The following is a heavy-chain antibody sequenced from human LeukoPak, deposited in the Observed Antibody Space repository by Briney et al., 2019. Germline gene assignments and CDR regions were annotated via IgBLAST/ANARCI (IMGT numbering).Heavy chain of an antibody. Sequence: SETLSLTCTVSGGSISSYYWSWIRQPAGKGLEWIGRIYTSGSTNYNPSLKSRVTMSVDTSKNQFSLKLSSVTAADTAVYYCARGRYYYDSSGYYYHGWFDPWGQGTLATVSS. CDR3: ARGRYYYDSSGYYYHGWFDP. CDR1: GGSISSYY. V-gene: IGHV4-4*07. J-gene: IGHJ5*02. CDR2: IYTSGST. D-gene: IGHD3-22*01.